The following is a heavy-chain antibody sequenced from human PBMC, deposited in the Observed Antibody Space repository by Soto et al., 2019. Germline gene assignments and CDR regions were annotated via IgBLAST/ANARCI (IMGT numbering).Heavy chain of an antibody. CDR1: GYSFTSYW. V-gene: IGHV5-51*03. J-gene: IGHJ6*02. CDR2: IYPGDSDT. CDR3: ARRYYDILTHVHYYGMEV. Sequence: PGESLKISCKGSGYSFTSYWIGWVRQMPGKGLEWMGIIYPGDSDTRYSPSFQGQVTISADKSISTAYLQWSSLKASDTAMYYCARRYYDILTHVHYYGMEVWGQGATVTVSS. D-gene: IGHD3-9*01.